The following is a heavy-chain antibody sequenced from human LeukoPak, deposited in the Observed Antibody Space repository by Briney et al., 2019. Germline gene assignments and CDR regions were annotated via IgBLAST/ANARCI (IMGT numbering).Heavy chain of an antibody. CDR3: ARHRSGSGSYLYYFDY. CDR1: GYSISSGYY. J-gene: IGHJ4*02. Sequence: SETLSLTCAVSGYSISSGYYRGWIRQPPGKGLEWTGRIYHRGSTYYNPSLKSRVTISVDTSKNQFSLKLSSVTAADTAVYYCARHRSGSGSYLYYFDYWGQGTLVTVSS. V-gene: IGHV4-38-2*01. D-gene: IGHD1-26*01. CDR2: IYHRGST.